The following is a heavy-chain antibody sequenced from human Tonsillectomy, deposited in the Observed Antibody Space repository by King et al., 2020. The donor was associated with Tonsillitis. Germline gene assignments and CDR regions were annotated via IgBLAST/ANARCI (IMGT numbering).Heavy chain of an antibody. CDR3: TKVIRWQPFPDWYFDL. CDR1: GFTFDDYA. CDR2: ISWNSDSI. D-gene: IGHD4-23*01. J-gene: IGHJ2*01. Sequence: VQLVESGGGLVQPGRSLRLSCAASGFTFDDYAMHWVRQAPGKGLEWVSGISWNSDSIGYANSVKGRFTISRDNAKNSLYLQMNSLRAEDTALYYCTKVIRWQPFPDWYFDLWRRGTLVTVSS. V-gene: IGHV3-9*01.